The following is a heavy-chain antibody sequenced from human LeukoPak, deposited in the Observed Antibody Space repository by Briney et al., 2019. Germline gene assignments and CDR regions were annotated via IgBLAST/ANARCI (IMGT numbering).Heavy chain of an antibody. CDR2: INHSGST. V-gene: IGHV4-34*01. J-gene: IGHJ3*02. CDR3: ARGRELRYAFDI. CDR1: GGSFSGYY. D-gene: IGHD1-26*01. Sequence: PSETLSLTCAVDGGSFSGYYWSWIRQPPGKGLEWIGEINHSGSTNYNPSLKSRVTISVDTSKNQFSLKLSSVTAADTAVYYCARGRELRYAFDIWGQGTMVTVSS.